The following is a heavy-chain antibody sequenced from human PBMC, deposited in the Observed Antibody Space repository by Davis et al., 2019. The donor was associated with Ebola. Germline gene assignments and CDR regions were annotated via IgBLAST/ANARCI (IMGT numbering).Heavy chain of an antibody. D-gene: IGHD1-26*01. V-gene: IGHV3-30*18. CDR2: ISYDGSNK. J-gene: IGHJ6*02. CDR1: GFTFSSYG. CDR3: AKNQLSRELLPYYYYYYGMDV. Sequence: PGGSLRLSCAASGFTFSSYGMHWVRQAPGKGLEWVAVISYDGSNKYYADSVKGRFTISRDNSNNTLYLQMNSLRAEDTAVYYCAKNQLSRELLPYYYYYYGMDVWGQGTTVTVSS.